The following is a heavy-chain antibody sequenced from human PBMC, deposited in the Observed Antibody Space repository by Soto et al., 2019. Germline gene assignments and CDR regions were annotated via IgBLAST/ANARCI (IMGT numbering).Heavy chain of an antibody. CDR2: VYNSGST. J-gene: IGHJ5*02. D-gene: IGHD6-13*01. V-gene: IGHV4-59*01. Sequence: SETLSLTCTVSGGSISSNYWTWIRQPPGKGLEWIGYVYNSGSTNYNPSLKSRVTISEDTSKSQFSLKVNSMTAADTAVYYCARYRREAVAGYTFDNWGQGILVTVSS. CDR1: GGSISSNY. CDR3: ARYRREAVAGYTFDN.